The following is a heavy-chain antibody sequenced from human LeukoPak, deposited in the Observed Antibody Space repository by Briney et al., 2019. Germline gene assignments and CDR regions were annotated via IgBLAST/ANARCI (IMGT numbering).Heavy chain of an antibody. Sequence: GGSLRLSCAASGFTFSSYLMSWVRQALGKGLEWVANIKQDGSEKYYVESVKGRFTISRDNAKNSLYLQMNSWRAEDTAVYYCARESYDFLSGNVDSCGPGALGTASS. V-gene: IGHV3-7*01. CDR3: ARESYDFLSGNVDS. D-gene: IGHD3-3*01. CDR1: GFTFSSYL. CDR2: IKQDGSEK. J-gene: IGHJ4*02.